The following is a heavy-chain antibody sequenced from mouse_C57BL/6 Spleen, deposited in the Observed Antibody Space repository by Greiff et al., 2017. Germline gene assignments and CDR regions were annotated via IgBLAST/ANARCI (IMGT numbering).Heavy chain of an antibody. CDR2: ISYSGST. CDR1: GYSITSGYD. CDR3: ARDRWDYAMDY. D-gene: IGHD4-1*01. V-gene: IGHV3-1*01. Sequence: EVKLVESGPGMVKPSQSLSLTCTVTGYSITSGYDWHWIRHFPGNKLEWMGYISYSGSTNYNPSLKSRISITHDTSKNHFFLKLNSVTTEDTATYYCARDRWDYAMDYWGQGTSVTVSS. J-gene: IGHJ4*01.